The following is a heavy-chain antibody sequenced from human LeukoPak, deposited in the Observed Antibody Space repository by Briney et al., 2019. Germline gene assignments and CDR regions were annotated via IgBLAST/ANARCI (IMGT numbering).Heavy chain of an antibody. Sequence: GGSLRLSCAASGFTVSSNYMSWVRQAPGKGLEWVSVVYSGGSTYYADSVKGRFTISRGSSKNTVHLQMNSLRAEDTAVYFCARALAGYHPFDYWGQGTLVTVSS. D-gene: IGHD5-18*01. CDR1: GFTVSSNY. CDR3: ARALAGYHPFDY. V-gene: IGHV3-53*01. J-gene: IGHJ4*02. CDR2: VYSGGST.